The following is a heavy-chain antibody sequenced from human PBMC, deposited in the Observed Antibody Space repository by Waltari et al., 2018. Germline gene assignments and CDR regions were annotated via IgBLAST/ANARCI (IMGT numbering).Heavy chain of an antibody. CDR2: ISWDGGST. CDR3: AEDAGIVATFYFDY. J-gene: IGHJ4*02. D-gene: IGHD5-12*01. CDR1: GFTFDDYA. V-gene: IGHV3-43D*04. Sequence: RLSCAASGFTFDDYAMHWVRQAPGKGLEWVSLISWDGGSTYYADSVKGRFTISRDNSKNSLYLQMNSLRAEDTALYYCAEDAGIVATFYFDYWGQGTLVTVSS.